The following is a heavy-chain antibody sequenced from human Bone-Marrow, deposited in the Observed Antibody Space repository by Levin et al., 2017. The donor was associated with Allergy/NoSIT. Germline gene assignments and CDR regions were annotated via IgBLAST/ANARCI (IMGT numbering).Heavy chain of an antibody. V-gene: IGHV3-23*01. CDR3: AKRGGGSCYLCYWYFDL. Sequence: GGSLRLSCAASGFTFSSYAMSWVRQAPGKGLEWVSAISGSGGSTYYADSVKGRFTISRDNSKNTLYLQMNSLRAEDTAVYYCAKRGGGSCYLCYWYFDLWGRGTLVTVSS. J-gene: IGHJ2*01. D-gene: IGHD2-15*01. CDR1: GFTFSSYA. CDR2: ISGSGGST.